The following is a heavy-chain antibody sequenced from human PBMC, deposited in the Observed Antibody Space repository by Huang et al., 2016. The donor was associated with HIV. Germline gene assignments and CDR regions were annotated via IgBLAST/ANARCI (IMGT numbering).Heavy chain of an antibody. CDR1: GVAISGGGYF. CDR2: VYGGGST. J-gene: IGHJ4*02. Sequence: QLQLQESGSGLVRPSRSLSLTCAVSGVAISGGGYFCGWIRQPPGKGPEWIGNVYGGGSTHDNASVKSRVTIVVGRSKNQFALSLYSMTAADTAVYFCARVGVRDGYYGGYFDYWGQGILVTVSS. V-gene: IGHV4-30-2*01. CDR3: ARVGVRDGYYGGYFDY. D-gene: IGHD3-10*01.